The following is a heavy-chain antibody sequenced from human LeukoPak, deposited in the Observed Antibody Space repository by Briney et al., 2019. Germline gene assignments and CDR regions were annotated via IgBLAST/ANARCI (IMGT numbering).Heavy chain of an antibody. J-gene: IGHJ6*03. CDR3: ARGGIAARARYYYMDV. CDR2: ISAYNGNT. V-gene: IGHV1-18*01. CDR1: GYTFTSYG. D-gene: IGHD6-6*01. Sequence: VASVKVSCKASGYTFTSYGISWVRQAPGQGLEWMGWISAYNGNTNYAQKLQGRVTMTTDTSTSTAYMELRSLRSDDTAVYYCARGGIAARARYYYMDVWGKGTTVTVSS.